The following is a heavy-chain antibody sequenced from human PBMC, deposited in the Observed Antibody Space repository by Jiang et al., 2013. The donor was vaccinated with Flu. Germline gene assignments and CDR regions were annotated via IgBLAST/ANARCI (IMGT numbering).Heavy chain of an antibody. CDR1: GGSISSYY. J-gene: IGHJ3*02. Sequence: GPGLVKPSETLSLTCTVSGGSISSYYWSWIRQPPGKGLEWIGYIYYSGSTKYNPSLKSRVTISVDTSKNQFSLKLSSVTAADTAIYYCARHDRSYYYDSSGYDAFDIWGQGTMVTVSS. CDR3: ARHDRSYYYDSSGYDAFDI. CDR2: IYYSGST. V-gene: IGHV4-59*08. D-gene: IGHD3-22*01.